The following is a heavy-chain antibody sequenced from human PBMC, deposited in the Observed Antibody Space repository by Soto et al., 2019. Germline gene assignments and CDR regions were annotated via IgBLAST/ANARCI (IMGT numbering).Heavy chain of an antibody. CDR2: ISGSGLST. CDR3: AKGRGYCTSTSCYVGSDY. D-gene: IGHD2-2*01. CDR1: GFTFSSYA. Sequence: EVQLLESGGGLVQPGGSLRLSCAASGFTFSSYAMSWVRQAPGKGLEWVSAISGSGLSTYYADSVKGRFTISRDNTKNTPSLQMNSLRAKDTAVYYCAKGRGYCTSTSCYVGSDYWGQGTLVTVSS. V-gene: IGHV3-23*01. J-gene: IGHJ4*02.